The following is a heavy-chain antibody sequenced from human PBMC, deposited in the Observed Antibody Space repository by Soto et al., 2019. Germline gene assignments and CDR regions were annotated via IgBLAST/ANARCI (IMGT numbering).Heavy chain of an antibody. Sequence: GGSLRLSCAASGFTFSSYAMHWVRQAPGKGLEWVAVITDDGSNKYYADSVKGRFTISRDNSKNTLYLQMNSLRAEDTAVYYCAREATYYYGSGSYDNNWFDPWGQGTLVTVSS. J-gene: IGHJ5*02. CDR2: ITDDGSNK. D-gene: IGHD3-10*01. CDR3: AREATYYYGSGSYDNNWFDP. V-gene: IGHV3-30-3*01. CDR1: GFTFSSYA.